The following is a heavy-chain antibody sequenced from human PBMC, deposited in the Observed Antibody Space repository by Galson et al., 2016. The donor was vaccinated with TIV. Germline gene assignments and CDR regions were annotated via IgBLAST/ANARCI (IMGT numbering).Heavy chain of an antibody. Sequence: LSLTCTVSGGSVSHTSYYWGWIRQPPGKGLEWIGTIYYTGITFYSPSLESRVTVSVDTSKNHFSLKLSSVSAADTAVYYCARTTGAGIAARVLFDFWGQGTLVTVSS. D-gene: IGHD6-6*01. J-gene: IGHJ4*02. CDR2: IYYTGIT. CDR3: ARTTGAGIAARVLFDF. CDR1: GGSVSHTSYY. V-gene: IGHV4-39*07.